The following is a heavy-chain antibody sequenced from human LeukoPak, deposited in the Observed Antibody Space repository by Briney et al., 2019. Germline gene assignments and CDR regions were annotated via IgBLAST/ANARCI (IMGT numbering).Heavy chain of an antibody. Sequence: SETLSLTCTVSDVSITTYYWSWTRQPPGKGLEWIGYVYYSGSANYNPSLKSRVTMSVDTSKNQFSLKLSSLTAADTAMYYCARGSYSDYEPMFDYWGQGTLVTVSS. CDR2: VYYSGSA. D-gene: IGHD5-12*01. V-gene: IGHV4-59*01. J-gene: IGHJ4*02. CDR1: DVSITTYY. CDR3: ARGSYSDYEPMFDY.